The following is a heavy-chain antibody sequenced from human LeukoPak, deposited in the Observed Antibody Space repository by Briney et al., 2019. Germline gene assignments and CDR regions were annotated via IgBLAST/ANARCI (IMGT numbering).Heavy chain of an antibody. V-gene: IGHV4-39*01. J-gene: IGHJ6*03. D-gene: IGHD3-10*01. CDR1: GDSFSRRSSY. CDR2: ISYSGST. CDR3: ASQPSYYYGSGIYYYYMDV. Sequence: SETLSLTCTASGDSFSRRSSYWGWLRQPPGKGLEWIGSISYSGSTSYNPSLKSRVTISVDTSKSQFSLKLSSVTAADTAVYYCASQPSYYYGSGIYYYYMDVWGKGTTVTISS.